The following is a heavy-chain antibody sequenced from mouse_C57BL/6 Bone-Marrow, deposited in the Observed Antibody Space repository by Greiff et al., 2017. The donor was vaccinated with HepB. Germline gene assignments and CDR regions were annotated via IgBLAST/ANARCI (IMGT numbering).Heavy chain of an antibody. Sequence: EVKLEESGGGLVKPGGSLKLSCAASGFTFSSYTMSWVRQTPEKRLEWVATISGGGGNTYYPDSVKGRFTISRDNAKNTLYLQMSSLRSEDTALYYCARQEIYYDHGGFAYWGQGTLVTVSA. CDR1: GFTFSSYT. J-gene: IGHJ3*01. D-gene: IGHD2-4*01. V-gene: IGHV5-9*01. CDR3: ARQEIYYDHGGFAY. CDR2: ISGGGGNT.